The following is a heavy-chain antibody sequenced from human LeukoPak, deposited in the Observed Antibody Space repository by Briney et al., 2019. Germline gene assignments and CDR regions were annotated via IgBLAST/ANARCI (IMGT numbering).Heavy chain of an antibody. J-gene: IGHJ4*02. CDR1: GFTVSSNY. V-gene: IGHV3-53*04. D-gene: IGHD6-19*01. CDR2: IYSGGST. Sequence: GGSLRLSCAASGFTVSSNYMSWVRQAPGKGLEWVSVIYSGGSTYHADSVKGRFTISRHNSKNTLYLQMNSLRAEDTAVYYCARFREAVAGDYFDYWAREPWSPSPQ. CDR3: ARFREAVAGDYFDY.